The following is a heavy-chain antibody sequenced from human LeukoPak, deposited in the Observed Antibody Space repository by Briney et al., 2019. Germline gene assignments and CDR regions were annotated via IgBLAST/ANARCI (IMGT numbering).Heavy chain of an antibody. J-gene: IGHJ4*02. CDR1: GYTFTSYD. CDR2: MNPNSVDT. D-gene: IGHD6-13*01. Sequence: ASVTVSCKASGYTFTSYDINWVRQATGQGLEWMGWMNPNSVDTGYAQKFQGRVTMTRNTSISTAYMELSSLRSEDTAVYYCASAKYSSSHLTAFDYWGQGTLVTVSS. CDR3: ASAKYSSSHLTAFDY. V-gene: IGHV1-8*01.